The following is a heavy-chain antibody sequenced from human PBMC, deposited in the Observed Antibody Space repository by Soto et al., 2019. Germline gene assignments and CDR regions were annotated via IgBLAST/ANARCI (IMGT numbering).Heavy chain of an antibody. Sequence: EVQLVESGGGLVKPGGSLSLSCAASGFTFSSYSMNWVRQAPGKGLEWVSAISSSSSYIYYADSVKGRFTISRDNAKNAMYLQMNSLRAEDTAVYYCASGREVAVTLEYWGQGTLVTVSS. D-gene: IGHD6-19*01. CDR3: ASGREVAVTLEY. J-gene: IGHJ4*02. CDR2: ISSSSSYI. CDR1: GFTFSSYS. V-gene: IGHV3-21*01.